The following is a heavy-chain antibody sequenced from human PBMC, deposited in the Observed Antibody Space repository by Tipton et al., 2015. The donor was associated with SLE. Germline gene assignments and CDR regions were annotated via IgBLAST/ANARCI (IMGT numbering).Heavy chain of an antibody. D-gene: IGHD5-18*01. V-gene: IGHV1-46*01. CDR3: ARGYSYAYWFDP. CDR2: INPSGGST. CDR1: GYTFTTYY. J-gene: IGHJ5*02. Sequence: QVQLVQSGAEVKKPGASVKVSCEASGYTFTTYYMHWVRQAPGQGLEWMGIINPSGGSTTYAQKFQGRLTMTRDTSTSTVYMELSSLRSEDTAVYYCARGYSYAYWFDPWGQGTLVTVSS.